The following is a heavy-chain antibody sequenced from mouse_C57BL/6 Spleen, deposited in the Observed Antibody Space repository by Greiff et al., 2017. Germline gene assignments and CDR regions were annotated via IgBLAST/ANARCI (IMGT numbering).Heavy chain of an antibody. CDR1: GFTFSSYA. CDR2: ISDGGSYT. CDR3: ASIYDGYYWYFDV. J-gene: IGHJ1*03. Sequence: EVKLVESGGGLVKPGGSLKLSCAASGFTFSSYAMSWVRQTPEKRLEWVATISDGGSYTYYPDNVKGRFTISRDNAKNNLYLQMSHLKSEDTAMYYCASIYDGYYWYFDVWGTGTTGTVSS. D-gene: IGHD2-3*01. V-gene: IGHV5-4*03.